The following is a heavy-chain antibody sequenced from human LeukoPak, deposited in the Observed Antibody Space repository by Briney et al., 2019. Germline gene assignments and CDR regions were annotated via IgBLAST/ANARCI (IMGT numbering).Heavy chain of an antibody. V-gene: IGHV1-46*01. CDR3: ARAYYDSSGYYDYYYYMDV. J-gene: IGHJ6*03. Sequence: ASVKVSCKASGYTFTNYYIHWVRQAPGQGLEWMGIINPSGGSTSYAQKFQGRVTMTRDMSTSTVYMELSSLRSEDTAVYYCARAYYDSSGYYDYYYYMDVWGKGTTVTVSS. CDR2: INPSGGST. CDR1: GYTFTNYY. D-gene: IGHD3-22*01.